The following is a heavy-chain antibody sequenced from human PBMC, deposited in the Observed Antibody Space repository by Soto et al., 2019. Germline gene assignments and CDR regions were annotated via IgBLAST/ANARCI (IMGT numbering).Heavy chain of an antibody. CDR1: GFTFSSYA. CDR2: ISSTSSYT. Sequence: PGGSLRLSCAASGFTFSSYAMNWVRQTQEKGLEWVSSISSTSSYTHYSDSVKGLFTISRDNANNSLFLQMNSLRAEDTATYYCARDLALAGNYWGQGVLVTVSS. D-gene: IGHD6-19*01. J-gene: IGHJ4*02. CDR3: ARDLALAGNY. V-gene: IGHV3-21*01.